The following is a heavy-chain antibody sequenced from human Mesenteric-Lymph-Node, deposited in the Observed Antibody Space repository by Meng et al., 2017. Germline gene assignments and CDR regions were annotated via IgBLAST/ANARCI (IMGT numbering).Heavy chain of an antibody. CDR2: INSDGSST. D-gene: IGHD1-14*01. CDR3: ARGTRGGHFDY. CDR1: GFTFSSYW. Sequence: GESLKISCAASGFTFSSYWMHWVRQAPGKGLVWVSRINSDGSSTSYADSVKGRFTISRDNAKNTLYLQMNSLRAEDTAVYYCARGTRGGHFDYWGQGTLVTVSS. V-gene: IGHV3-74*01. J-gene: IGHJ4*02.